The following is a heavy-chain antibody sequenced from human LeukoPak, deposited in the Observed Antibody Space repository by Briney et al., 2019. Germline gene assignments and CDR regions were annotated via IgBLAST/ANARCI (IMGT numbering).Heavy chain of an antibody. CDR1: GGTFSSYA. D-gene: IGHD5-24*01. V-gene: IGHV1-69*04. J-gene: IGHJ4*02. Sequence: AASVKVSCKASGGTFSSYAISWVRQAPGQGLEWMGRIIPILGIANYAQKFQGRVTITADKSTSTAYMELSSLRSEDTAVYYCARATQMATPNYFDYWGQGALVTVSS. CDR3: ARATQMATPNYFDY. CDR2: IIPILGIA.